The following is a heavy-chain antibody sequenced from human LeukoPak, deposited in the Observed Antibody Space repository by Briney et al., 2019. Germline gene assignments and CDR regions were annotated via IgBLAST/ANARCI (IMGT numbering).Heavy chain of an antibody. D-gene: IGHD3-16*02. CDR1: GYTLTELS. J-gene: IGHJ4*02. V-gene: IGHV1-24*01. Sequence: ASVKVSCKVSGYTLTELSMHWVRQAPGKGLGWMGGFDPEDGETIYAQKFQGRVTMTEDTSTDTAYMELSSLRSEDTAVYYCATAPPRYPIWNYVWGRYRYAWVYWGQGTLVTVSS. CDR2: FDPEDGET. CDR3: ATAPPRYPIWNYVWGRYRYAWVY.